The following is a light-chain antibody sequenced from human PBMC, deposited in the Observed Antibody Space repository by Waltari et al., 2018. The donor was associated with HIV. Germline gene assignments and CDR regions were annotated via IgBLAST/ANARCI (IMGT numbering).Light chain of an antibody. CDR3: QHYFSTPLT. Sequence: DVVMTQFPDSLAVSLGERATVNCRSTQSLLYNVNNKTYLAWYQQKSGQPPKLIIYWASTRESGVPDRISGSGSGTDFTLTIDGLRAEDVAVYYCQHYFSTPLTFGGGTRVEIK. J-gene: IGKJ4*01. CDR2: WAS. CDR1: QSLLYNVNNKTY. V-gene: IGKV4-1*01.